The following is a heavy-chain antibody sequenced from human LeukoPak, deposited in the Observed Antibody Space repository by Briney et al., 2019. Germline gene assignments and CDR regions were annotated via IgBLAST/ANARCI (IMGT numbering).Heavy chain of an antibody. CDR1: GDSVSSNSYA. CDR3: ARVGSGSPRSGLLYNWFDP. J-gene: IGHJ5*02. D-gene: IGHD1-26*01. Sequence: SQTLSLTCAISGDSVSSNSYAWNWIRQSPSRGLEWLGRTYYRSKWYNDYAVSVKSRITINPDTSKNQFSLQLNSVTPEDTAVYYCARVGSGSPRSGLLYNWFDPWGQGTLVTVSS. V-gene: IGHV6-1*01. CDR2: TYYRSKWYN.